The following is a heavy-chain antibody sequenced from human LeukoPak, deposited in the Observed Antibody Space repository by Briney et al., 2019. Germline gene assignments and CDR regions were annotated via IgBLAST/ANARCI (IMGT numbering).Heavy chain of an antibody. J-gene: IGHJ4*02. CDR2: IRYDGSNK. D-gene: IGHD5-24*01. CDR3: AKDIGPGYKSDY. V-gene: IGHV3-30*02. Sequence: PGGSLRLSCAASGFTLSSYGMHWVRQAPGKGLEWVAFIRYDGSNKYYADSVKGRFTISRDNSKNTLYLQMNSLRAEDTAVYYCAKDIGPGYKSDYWGQGTLVTVSS. CDR1: GFTLSSYG.